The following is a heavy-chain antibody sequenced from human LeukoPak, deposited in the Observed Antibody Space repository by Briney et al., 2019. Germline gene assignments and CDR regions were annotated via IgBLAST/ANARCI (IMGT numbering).Heavy chain of an antibody. Sequence: GGSLRLSCATTGFTFSTYGMHWVRQAPGKGLEWVAVISYDGSLKYYADSVKGRFTISRDNSDNTLYLQMNSLRPEDTAMYYCAPETRRSLIDYWGRGTLVTVSS. CDR1: GFTFSTYG. V-gene: IGHV3-30*03. CDR2: ISYDGSLK. D-gene: IGHD6-13*01. J-gene: IGHJ4*02. CDR3: APETRRSLIDY.